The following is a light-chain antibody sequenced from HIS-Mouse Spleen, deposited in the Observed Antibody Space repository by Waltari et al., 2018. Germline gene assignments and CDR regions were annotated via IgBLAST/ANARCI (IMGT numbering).Light chain of an antibody. CDR2: EGS. Sequence: QSALTQPASVSGSPGQSITISCTGTSSDVGSYNLVSWYQQPPGKAPKLMIYEGSKRPSGVSHRFSGSKSGNTASLTISGLQAEDEADYYCCSYAGSSTLVFGGGTKLTVL. CDR1: SSDVGSYNL. CDR3: CSYAGSSTLV. J-gene: IGLJ2*01. V-gene: IGLV2-23*01.